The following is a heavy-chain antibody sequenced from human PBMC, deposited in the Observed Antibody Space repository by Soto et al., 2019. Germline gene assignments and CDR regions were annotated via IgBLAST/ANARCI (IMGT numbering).Heavy chain of an antibody. J-gene: IGHJ4*02. D-gene: IGHD1-26*01. CDR1: GYTFTKYS. CDR3: ARGPVGADY. CDR2: INAGNGNT. Sequence: ASVKVSCKASGYTFTKYSMHWVRQAPGQRLEWMGWINAGNGNTKYSQKFQDRVTITRDTSANIVYMELSSLRSEDTAVYYCARGPVGADYWGQGTXVTVSS. V-gene: IGHV1-3*01.